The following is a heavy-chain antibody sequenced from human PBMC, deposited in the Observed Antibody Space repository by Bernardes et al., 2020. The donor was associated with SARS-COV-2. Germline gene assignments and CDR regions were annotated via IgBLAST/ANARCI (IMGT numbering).Heavy chain of an antibody. CDR1: GFTFSSYG. J-gene: IGHJ6*02. Sequence: GGSLRLSCAASGFTFSSYGMHWVRQAPGKGLEWVAVISYDGSNKYYADSVKGRFTISRDNSKNTLYLQMNSLRAEDTAVYYCAKVRGGNYYYDMDVWGQGTTVTVSS. CDR2: ISYDGSNK. CDR3: AKVRGGNYYYDMDV. D-gene: IGHD2-15*01. V-gene: IGHV3-30*18.